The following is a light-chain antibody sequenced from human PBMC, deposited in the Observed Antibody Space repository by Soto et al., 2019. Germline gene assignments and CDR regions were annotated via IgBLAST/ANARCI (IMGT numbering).Light chain of an antibody. CDR2: GAS. CDR3: QQYNNWPPKT. V-gene: IGKV3-15*01. CDR1: QSVSSN. Sequence: MTQSPSPLSASVGDRVTITCRASQSVSSNLAWYQQKPGQAPRLLIYGASTRATGIPARFSGSGSGTEFTLTISSLQSEDFAVYYCQQYNNWPPKTFGQGTKVEIK. J-gene: IGKJ1*01.